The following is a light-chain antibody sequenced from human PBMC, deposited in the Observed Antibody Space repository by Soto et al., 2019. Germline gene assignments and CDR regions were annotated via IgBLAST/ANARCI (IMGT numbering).Light chain of an antibody. J-gene: IGKJ2*01. CDR1: QSISNW. CDR2: KAS. CDR3: QQYNTYWGYT. Sequence: DIQMTQSPSTLSASVGDRVTITCRASQSISNWLAWYQQKPGKAPKLLIYKASSLESGVPSRFSGSGSGTELTLTISSLQPDYFATYYCQQYNTYWGYTFGQGTKLEIK. V-gene: IGKV1-5*03.